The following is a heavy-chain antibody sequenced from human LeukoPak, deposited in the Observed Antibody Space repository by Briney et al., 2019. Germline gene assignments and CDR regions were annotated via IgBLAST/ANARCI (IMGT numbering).Heavy chain of an antibody. D-gene: IGHD6-6*01. V-gene: IGHV4-4*07. Sequence: SETLSLTCTVSGGSISSYYWSWIRQPAGKGLEWIGRIYTSGSTNYNPSLKSRVTMSVDTSKNQFSLKLSSVTAADTAVYYCARDEYSSSSDAFDIWGQGTMVTVSS. CDR3: ARDEYSSSSDAFDI. CDR1: GGSISSYY. CDR2: IYTSGST. J-gene: IGHJ3*02.